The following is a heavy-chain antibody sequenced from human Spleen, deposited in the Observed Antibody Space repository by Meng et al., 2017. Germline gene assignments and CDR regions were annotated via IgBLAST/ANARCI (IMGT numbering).Heavy chain of an antibody. CDR3: ARTRFLEWLLSFDY. D-gene: IGHD3-3*01. Sequence: ASVKVSCKASGYTFTSYGISWVRQAPGQGLEWMGWISAYNGNTNYAQKLQGRVTMTTDTSTSTAYMELRSLRSEDTAVYYCARTRFLEWLLSFDYWGQGTLVTVSS. CDR2: ISAYNGNT. CDR1: GYTFTSYG. J-gene: IGHJ4*02. V-gene: IGHV1-18*01.